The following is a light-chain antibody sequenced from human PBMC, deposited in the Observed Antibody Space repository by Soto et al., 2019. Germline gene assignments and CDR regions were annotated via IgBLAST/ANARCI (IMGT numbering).Light chain of an antibody. CDR3: QQYNTPWT. J-gene: IGKJ1*01. V-gene: IGKV1-5*01. CDR2: DAS. Sequence: DIQMTQSPSTLSASVGDRVTITCRASQSISRWLAWYQQKPGKAPNLLIYDASTLHSGVPSRFSGSGSGTEFTLTITNLQPDDIATYFCQQYNTPWTFGQGTNVEIK. CDR1: QSISRW.